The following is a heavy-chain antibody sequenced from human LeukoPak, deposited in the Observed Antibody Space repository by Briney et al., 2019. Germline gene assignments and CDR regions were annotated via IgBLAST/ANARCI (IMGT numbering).Heavy chain of an antibody. Sequence: ASVKVSCKASGYTFTSYGISWVRQAPGQGHEWMGWISAYNGNTNYAQKLQGRVTMTTDTSTSTAYMELRSLRSDDTAVYYCARDLIVGGDLPLFGAYPFDYWGQGTLVTVSS. CDR1: GYTFTSYG. J-gene: IGHJ4*02. D-gene: IGHD2-21*01. V-gene: IGHV1-18*01. CDR3: ARDLIVGGDLPLFGAYPFDY. CDR2: ISAYNGNT.